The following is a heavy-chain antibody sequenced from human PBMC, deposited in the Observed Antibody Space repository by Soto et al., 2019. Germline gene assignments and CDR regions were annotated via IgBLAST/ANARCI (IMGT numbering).Heavy chain of an antibody. D-gene: IGHD5-18*01. CDR3: PGMSEYNYYGMDV. J-gene: IGHJ6*02. CDR2: IVVGGGNT. Sequence: SVKVSCKASGFTFTSSAVQWVRQARGQRLEWIGWIVVGGGNTNYAQKFQERVSITRDMSTSTAYMELSSLRSEDTAVYYCPGMSEYNYYGMDVWGQGTKVTVYS. V-gene: IGHV1-58*01. CDR1: GFTFTSSA.